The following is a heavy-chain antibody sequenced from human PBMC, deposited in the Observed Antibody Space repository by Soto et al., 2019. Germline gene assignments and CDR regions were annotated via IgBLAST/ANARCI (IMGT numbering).Heavy chain of an antibody. V-gene: IGHV6-1*01. Sequence: SRTLSLTCAISGDSVSSNSAAWNWIRQSPSRGLEWLGRTYYRSKWYNDYAVSVKSRITINPDTSKNQFSLQLNSVTPEDTAVYYCARSIAARRVYWFDPWGQGTLVTVSS. D-gene: IGHD6-6*01. CDR1: GDSVSSNSAA. J-gene: IGHJ5*02. CDR2: TYYRSKWYN. CDR3: ARSIAARRVYWFDP.